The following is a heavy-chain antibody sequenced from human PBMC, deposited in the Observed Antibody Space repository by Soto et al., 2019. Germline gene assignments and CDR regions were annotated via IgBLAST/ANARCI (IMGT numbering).Heavy chain of an antibody. CDR1: GYTFTDYY. CDR3: AREMDYYRT. CDR2: INPDSGGT. D-gene: IGHD3-22*01. V-gene: IGHV1-2*02. J-gene: IGHJ5*02. Sequence: QEQLVQSGAEVKKHGASVKVSCKASGYTFTDYYMHWVRQAPGQGLEWMGWINPDSGGTRYAQKFQGRVTMTRDTSVTPAYMELSRLTSDDTAVYYCAREMDYYRTWGQGTLVTVSS.